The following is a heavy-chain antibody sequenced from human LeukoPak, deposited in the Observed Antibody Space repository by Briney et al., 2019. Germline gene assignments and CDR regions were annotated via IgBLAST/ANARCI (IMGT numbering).Heavy chain of an antibody. Sequence: PGGSLRLSCAASGFTFDDYAMHWVRQAPGKGLEWVSGISWNSGSVGYEDSVKGRFTISRDNAKNSLYLQMNSLRAEDTALYYCASHMVRGVDNWFDPWGQGTLVTVSS. CDR2: ISWNSGSV. J-gene: IGHJ5*02. V-gene: IGHV3-9*01. CDR3: ASHMVRGVDNWFDP. CDR1: GFTFDDYA. D-gene: IGHD3-10*01.